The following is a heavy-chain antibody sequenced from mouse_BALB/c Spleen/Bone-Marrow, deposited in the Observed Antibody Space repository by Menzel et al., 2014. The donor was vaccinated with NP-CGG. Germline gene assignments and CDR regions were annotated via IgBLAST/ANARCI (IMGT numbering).Heavy chain of an antibody. V-gene: IGHV14-3*02. Sequence: DVKLVESGAELVKPGASVKLSCTASGFNIKDTYMHWVKQRPEQGLEWIGRIDPANGNTKYDPKFQGKATITADTSSNTAYLQLSSLTSEDTAVYYCTRGEDYWGQGTTLAVSS. J-gene: IGHJ2*01. CDR3: TRGEDY. CDR1: GFNIKDTY. CDR2: IDPANGNT.